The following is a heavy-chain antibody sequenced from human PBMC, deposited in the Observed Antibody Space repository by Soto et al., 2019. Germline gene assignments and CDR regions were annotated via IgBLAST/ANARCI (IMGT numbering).Heavy chain of an antibody. J-gene: IGHJ3*02. V-gene: IGHV6-1*01. CDR3: ARVTSGYDYIWGSYRSETSDAFDI. D-gene: IGHD3-16*02. CDR1: GDGVSSNSAA. Sequence: PSQTLSLPCAISGDGVSSNSAAWNWIRQSPSRGLEGLGRTYYRSKWYNDYAVSVKSRITINPDTSKNQFSLQLNSVTPEDTAVYYCARVTSGYDYIWGSYRSETSDAFDIWGQGTMVTVSS. CDR2: TYYRSKWYN.